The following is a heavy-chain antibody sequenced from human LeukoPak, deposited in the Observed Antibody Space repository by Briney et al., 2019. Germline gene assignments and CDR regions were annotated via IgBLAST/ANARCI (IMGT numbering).Heavy chain of an antibody. CDR3: ARDPPGYSGYDPHGYYSPFDYK. Sequence: SVKVSCKASGGTFSSYAISWVRQAPGQGLEWMGRIIPILGIANYAQKFQGRVTITADKSTSTAYMELSSLRSEDTAVYYCARDPPGYSGYDPHGYYSPFDYKWGQGTLVTVSS. D-gene: IGHD5-12*01. CDR1: GGTFSSYA. J-gene: IGHJ4*02. V-gene: IGHV1-69*04. CDR2: IIPILGIA.